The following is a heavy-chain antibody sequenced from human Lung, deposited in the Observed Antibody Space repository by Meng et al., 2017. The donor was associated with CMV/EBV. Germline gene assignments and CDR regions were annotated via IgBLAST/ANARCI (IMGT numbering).Heavy chain of an antibody. D-gene: IGHD2-21*01. CDR3: ERVCGDEAFQY. CDR2: SYSSGST. J-gene: IGHJ1*01. Sequence: VVQPGPSDGVVKPLGTLSRVCCGSSGYIFSVYWIRIRPPAGKGMHGVGRSYSSGSTNLDSALKSRGRMSLATSKTQSSPNLSSGTVAATDVSVYERVCGDEAFQYWGQGTLVTVSS. CDR1: SGYIFSVY. V-gene: IGHV4-4*07.